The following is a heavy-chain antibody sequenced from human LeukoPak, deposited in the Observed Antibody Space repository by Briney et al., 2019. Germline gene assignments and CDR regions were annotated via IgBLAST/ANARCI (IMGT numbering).Heavy chain of an antibody. V-gene: IGHV4-59*11. Sequence: SETLSLTRTVSGGSISSHYWTWIRQSPVKGLEWIGDISNSGSTSYNPSLKSRVTISIDTSKNQFSLKLSSVTAADTAMYYCGRDALVGYFSYYYMDVWGKGTTVTVSS. CDR2: ISNSGST. J-gene: IGHJ6*03. CDR1: GGSISSHY. CDR3: GRDALVGYFSYYYMDV. D-gene: IGHD2-15*01.